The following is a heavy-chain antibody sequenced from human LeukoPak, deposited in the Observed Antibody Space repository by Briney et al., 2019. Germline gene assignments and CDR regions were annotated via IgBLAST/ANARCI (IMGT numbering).Heavy chain of an antibody. V-gene: IGHV3-74*01. CDR2: INSDGSST. J-gene: IGHJ5*02. Sequence: GGSLRLSCAASGFTFSSYWMHWVRQAPGKGLVWVSRINSDGSSTSYADSVKGRFTISRDNAKNTLYLQMSSLRAEDTAVYYCARWGLAAPFDPWGQGTLVTVSS. CDR1: GFTFSSYW. CDR3: ARWGLAAPFDP. D-gene: IGHD3-16*01.